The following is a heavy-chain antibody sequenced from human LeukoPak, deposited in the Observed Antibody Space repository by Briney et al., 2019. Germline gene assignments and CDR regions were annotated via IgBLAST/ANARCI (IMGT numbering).Heavy chain of an antibody. D-gene: IGHD2-2*01. CDR2: INPNSGGT. CDR3: AREPRSYCSSTSCYAGYFDY. Sequence: GASVKVSCKASGYTFTGYYMHWVRQAPGQGLEWMGRINPNSGGTNYAQKFQGRVTMTSDTSTSTVYMELSSLRSEDTAVYYCAREPRSYCSSTSCYAGYFDYWGQGTLVTVSS. V-gene: IGHV1-2*06. J-gene: IGHJ4*02. CDR1: GYTFTGYY.